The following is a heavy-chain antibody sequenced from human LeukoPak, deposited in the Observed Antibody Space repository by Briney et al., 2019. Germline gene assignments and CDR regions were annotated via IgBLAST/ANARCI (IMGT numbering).Heavy chain of an antibody. D-gene: IGHD2-15*01. V-gene: IGHV1-18*01. CDR1: GYTFTSHG. Sequence: GASVKVSCKASGYTFTSHGISWVRQAPGQGLEWMGWISAYNGNTNYAQKLQGRVTMTTDTSTSTAYMELRSLRSDDTAVYYCARGSGVVVVAATPDVFDYWGQGTLVTVSS. J-gene: IGHJ4*02. CDR3: ARGSGVVVVAATPDVFDY. CDR2: ISAYNGNT.